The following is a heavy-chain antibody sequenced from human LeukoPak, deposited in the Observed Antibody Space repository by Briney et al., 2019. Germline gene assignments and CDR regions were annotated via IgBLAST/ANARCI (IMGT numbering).Heavy chain of an antibody. D-gene: IGHD3-10*01. CDR3: ARDSLDGGWFGELFAY. Sequence: GGSLRLSCAASGFTFSNAWMSWVRQAPGKGLDWVGRIKTKTDRGTTGYAAPVKGRFTISRDDSKNTLYLQMNSLRAEDTAVYYCARDSLDGGWFGELFAYWGQGTLVTVSS. CDR1: GFTFSNAW. V-gene: IGHV3-15*01. CDR2: IKTKTDRGTT. J-gene: IGHJ4*02.